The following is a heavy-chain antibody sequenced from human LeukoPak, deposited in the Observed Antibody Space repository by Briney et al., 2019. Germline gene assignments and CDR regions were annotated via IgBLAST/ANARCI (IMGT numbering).Heavy chain of an antibody. Sequence: GGSLRLSCAASGFTVSSYDMSWVRQAPGRGLDWFSFISGSTSAKYIADSVKGRFTISRHGARNSLHLEMNSLRDEDTAVYYCVRGHMDVWGNGTTVIVSS. CDR1: GFTVSSYD. J-gene: IGHJ6*03. CDR3: VRGHMDV. CDR2: ISGSTSAK. V-gene: IGHV3-48*02.